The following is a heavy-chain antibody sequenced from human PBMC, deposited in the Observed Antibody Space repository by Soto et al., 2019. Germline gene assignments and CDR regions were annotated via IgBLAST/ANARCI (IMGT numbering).Heavy chain of an antibody. CDR3: TTYSSQTFCDGGPCYSVQTKIHDS. J-gene: IGHJ4*02. CDR1: GFSLTNVW. CDR2: NNSNSVGGTT. Sequence: EVQLVESGGGLVKPGGSLTLSCAASGFSLTNVWMSWVRQAPGKGLDWVGHNNSNSVGGTTDYTAPVKGRFTISRDDSKDTLYLQMNGPKTDDPAVNYCTTYSSQTFCDGGPCYSVQTKIHDSWGQVILVNVAA. D-gene: IGHD2-15*01. V-gene: IGHV3-15*01.